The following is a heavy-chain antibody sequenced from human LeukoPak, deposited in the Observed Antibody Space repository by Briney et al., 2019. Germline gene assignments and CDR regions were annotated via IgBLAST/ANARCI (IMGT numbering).Heavy chain of an antibody. V-gene: IGHV4-38-2*01. CDR2: IYYSGST. J-gene: IGHJ4*02. D-gene: IGHD1-7*01. CDR3: ARATTITGYYFDY. Sequence: LRLSCAASGFTFSDYYMSWIRQAPGKGLEWIGSIYYSGSTYYNPSLKSRVTISVDTSKNQFSLKLSSVTAADTAVYYCARATTITGYYFDYWGQGTLVTVSS. CDR1: GFTFSDYY.